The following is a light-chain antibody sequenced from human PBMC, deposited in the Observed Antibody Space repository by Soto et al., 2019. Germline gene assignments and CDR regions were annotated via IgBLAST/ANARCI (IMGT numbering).Light chain of an antibody. CDR3: KRVYNSPPLT. Sequence: PGERVTLSCRASQSVSSSYLTWYQQKPGQAPRLLIYGASTRATGIPARFSGSGSGTDFTLTISSLQPEDFAVYYHKRVYNSPPLTFAKGPRLGIK. CDR2: GAS. CDR1: QSVSSSY. V-gene: IGKV3D-7*01. J-gene: IGKJ5*01.